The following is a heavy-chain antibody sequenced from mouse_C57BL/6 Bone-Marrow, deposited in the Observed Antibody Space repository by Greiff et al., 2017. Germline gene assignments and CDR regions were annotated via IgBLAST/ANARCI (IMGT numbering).Heavy chain of an antibody. Sequence: QVQLQQPGAELVMPGASVKLSCKASGYTFTSYWMHWVKQRPGQGLEWIGEIDPSDSYTNYNQKFKGKSTLTVDKSSSTAYMQLSSLTSEDSAVYYGARDGSSYNYAMDYWGQGTSGTVSS. CDR2: IDPSDSYT. CDR1: GYTFTSYW. CDR3: ARDGSSYNYAMDY. J-gene: IGHJ4*01. D-gene: IGHD1-1*01. V-gene: IGHV1-69*01.